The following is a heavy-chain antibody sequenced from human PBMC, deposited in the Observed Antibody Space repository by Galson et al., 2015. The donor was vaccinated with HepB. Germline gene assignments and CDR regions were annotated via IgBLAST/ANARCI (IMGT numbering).Heavy chain of an antibody. V-gene: IGHV4-34*01. Sequence: LTCAVYGGSLSNHYWSWIRQSPGKGLEWIGEINHSGSTNYNPSPKNRVSISVDTSKNRFSLKLSSVTAADTAVYYCARAVYYDFWNGFGPWGQGTLVTVSS. CDR3: ARAVYYDFWNGFGP. CDR2: INHSGST. CDR1: GGSLSNHY. D-gene: IGHD3-3*01. J-gene: IGHJ5*02.